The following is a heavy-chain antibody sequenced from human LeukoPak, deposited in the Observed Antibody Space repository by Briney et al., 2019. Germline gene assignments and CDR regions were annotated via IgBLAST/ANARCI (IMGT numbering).Heavy chain of an antibody. CDR3: ARDAAPKYYYGSGNWFDP. J-gene: IGHJ5*02. CDR2: INHSGST. V-gene: IGHV4-34*01. D-gene: IGHD3-10*01. Sequence: SETLSLTCAVYGGSFSGYYWSWIRQPPGKGLEWIGEINHSGSTNYSPSLKSRVTISVDTSKNQFSLKLSSVTAADTAVYYCARDAAPKYYYGSGNWFDPWGQGTLVTVSS. CDR1: GGSFSGYY.